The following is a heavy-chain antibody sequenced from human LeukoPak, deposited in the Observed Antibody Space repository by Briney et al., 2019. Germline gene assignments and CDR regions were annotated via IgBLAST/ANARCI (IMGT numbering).Heavy chain of an antibody. CDR3: ARRVLPLLWFGNEAFDI. J-gene: IGHJ3*02. CDR1: GGSISSYY. V-gene: IGHV4-59*08. CDR2: IYYSGGT. Sequence: PETPSLSCTVSGGSISSYYWSWIWQPPGKGLEWIGYIYYSGGTNYNPSLKSRVTVSVDTSKNQFSLKLSSVTAADTAVYYCARRVLPLLWFGNEAFDIWGQGTVVTVSA. D-gene: IGHD3-10*01.